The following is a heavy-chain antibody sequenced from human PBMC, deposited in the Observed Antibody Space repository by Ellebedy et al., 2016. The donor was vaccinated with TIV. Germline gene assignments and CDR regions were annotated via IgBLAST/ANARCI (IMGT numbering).Heavy chain of an antibody. Sequence: GGSLRLXXAASGFTFDDYAMHWVRQAPGEGLEWVSGISWNSGYIGYADSVKGRFTISRDSAKNMLYLQMNSLRAEDTAVFYCVRDQMGSSYPFDYWGQGTLVTVSP. CDR3: VRDQMGSSYPFDY. J-gene: IGHJ4*02. CDR2: ISWNSGYI. CDR1: GFTFDDYA. D-gene: IGHD5-24*01. V-gene: IGHV3-9*01.